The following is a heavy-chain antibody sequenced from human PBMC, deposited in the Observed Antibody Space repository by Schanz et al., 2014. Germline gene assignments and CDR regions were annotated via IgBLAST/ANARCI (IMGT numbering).Heavy chain of an antibody. Sequence: QVQLVQSGAEVKKPGASVKVSCEASGYTFTSYYMHWVRQAPGQGLEWMGRINPSGDSTSYAQKFQGRVTMTRDTSTSTVDMELSSLISEDTAVYYCARDGEAAAGCDYWGQGTLVTVSS. D-gene: IGHD6-13*01. CDR3: ARDGEAAAGCDY. V-gene: IGHV1-46*03. CDR1: GYTFTSYY. J-gene: IGHJ4*02. CDR2: INPSGDST.